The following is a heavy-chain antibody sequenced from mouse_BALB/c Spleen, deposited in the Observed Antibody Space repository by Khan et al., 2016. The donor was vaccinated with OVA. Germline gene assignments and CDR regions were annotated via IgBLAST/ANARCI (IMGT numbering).Heavy chain of an antibody. CDR3: ARVPTFITTALDY. CDR1: GFTFSSNT. J-gene: IGHJ4*01. D-gene: IGHD1-2*01. Sequence: EVQLVESGGGLVQPGGSLKLSCAASGFTFSSNTMSWVRQTPEKRLEWVAYITNGGGSTYYPDTVKGRFHISRENAKNTLYLQMSSLKSEDTDMYYCARVPTFITTALDYWGQGTSVTVSS. CDR2: ITNGGGST. V-gene: IGHV5-12-2*01.